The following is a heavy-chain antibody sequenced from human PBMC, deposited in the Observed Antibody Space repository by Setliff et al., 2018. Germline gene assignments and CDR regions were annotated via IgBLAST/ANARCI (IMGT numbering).Heavy chain of an antibody. V-gene: IGHV3-23*01. CDR3: ARGDNGWSL. CDR1: GFTFSNYA. CDR2: IGVNGDET. D-gene: IGHD6-19*01. Sequence: GSLRLSCAASGFTFSNYAMSWVRQTQRKGLEWVSAIGVNGDETQYADSAKGRFTISRDNAKNSLFLQMSNLRAEDTAVYYCARGDNGWSLGGKGNLVTVSS. J-gene: IGHJ4*02.